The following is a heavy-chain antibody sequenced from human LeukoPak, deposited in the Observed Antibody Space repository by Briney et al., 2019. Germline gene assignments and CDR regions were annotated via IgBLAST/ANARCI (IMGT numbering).Heavy chain of an antibody. Sequence: PGGSLRLSCVVSGFTVSSNYMSWVRQAPGKGLEWVSVIYSGGSTSYADSVKGRFTISRDNSKNTLYLQMNSLRAEDTAVYYCARGGWGCSGGNCYVYYYYYMDVWGKGTTVTISS. D-gene: IGHD2-15*01. CDR3: ARGGWGCSGGNCYVYYYYYMDV. CDR2: IYSGGST. J-gene: IGHJ6*03. CDR1: GFTVSSNY. V-gene: IGHV3-66*01.